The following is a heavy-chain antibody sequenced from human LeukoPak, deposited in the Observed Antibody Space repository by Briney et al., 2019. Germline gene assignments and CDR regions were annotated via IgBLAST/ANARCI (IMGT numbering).Heavy chain of an antibody. J-gene: IGHJ3*02. V-gene: IGHV3-48*02. D-gene: IGHD2-15*01. CDR1: GFTFSSYS. CDR3: ARDGGWHAFDI. CDR2: VSSTSTTI. Sequence: GGSLRLSCAASGFTFSSYSINWVRQAPGKGLEWVSYVSSTSTTIYYADSVKGRFTISRDNAKNSLYLQMNSLRDDDTAVYYCARDGGWHAFDIWGQGTMVTVSS.